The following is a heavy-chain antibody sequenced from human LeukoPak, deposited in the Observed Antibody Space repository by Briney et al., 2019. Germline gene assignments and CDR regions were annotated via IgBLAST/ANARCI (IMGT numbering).Heavy chain of an antibody. CDR3: ARWFGELFWFDP. CDR1: GYSISSGFY. Sequence: SETLSLTCTVSGYSISSGFYWSWIRQPPGKGLEWIGEINHSGSTNYNPSLKSRVTISVDTSKNQFSLKLSSVTAADTAVYYCARWFGELFWFDPWGQGTLVTVSS. D-gene: IGHD3-10*01. V-gene: IGHV4-38-2*02. J-gene: IGHJ5*02. CDR2: INHSGST.